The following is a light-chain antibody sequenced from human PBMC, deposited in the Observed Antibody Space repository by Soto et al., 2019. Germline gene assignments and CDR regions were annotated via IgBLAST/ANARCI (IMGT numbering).Light chain of an antibody. CDR2: RNN. J-gene: IGLJ1*01. CDR3: AAWDDSLSGYV. CDR1: SSNIGSNF. V-gene: IGLV1-47*01. Sequence: QSPLTQPPSASGTPGQRVTVSCSGSSSNIGSNFVYWYQQLPGTAPKLLIYRNNQRPSGVPDRFSGSKSGTSASLAISGLRSEDEADYYCAAWDDSLSGYVFGSGTKVTVL.